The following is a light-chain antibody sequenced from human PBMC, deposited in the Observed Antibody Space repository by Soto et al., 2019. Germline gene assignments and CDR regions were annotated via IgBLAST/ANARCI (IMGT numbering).Light chain of an antibody. V-gene: IGKV3-20*01. CDR3: QQYYTWPLT. CDR1: QSVTVNS. Sequence: EILLTQSPSTLSLSPGEGVTLSCRASQSVTVNSLAWYQQKPGQAPRLLIYAASTRDTAVPDRFTGSGSGTDFALTISRLEPEDFAVYYCQQYYTWPLTFGQGTRLEIK. J-gene: IGKJ5*01. CDR2: AAS.